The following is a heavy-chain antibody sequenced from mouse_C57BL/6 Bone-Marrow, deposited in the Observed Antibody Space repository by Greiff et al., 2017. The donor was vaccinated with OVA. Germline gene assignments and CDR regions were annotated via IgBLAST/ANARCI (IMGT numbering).Heavy chain of an antibody. CDR1: GFNIKDDY. V-gene: IGHV14-4*01. Sequence: VQLKESGAELVRPGASVKLSCTASGFNIKDDYMHWVKQRPEQGLEWIGWIDPENGDTEYASKFQGKATITADTSSNTAYLQLSSLTSEDTAVYYCTTKDYSNGYFDVWGTGTTVTVSS. D-gene: IGHD2-5*01. CDR2: IDPENGDT. CDR3: TTKDYSNGYFDV. J-gene: IGHJ1*03.